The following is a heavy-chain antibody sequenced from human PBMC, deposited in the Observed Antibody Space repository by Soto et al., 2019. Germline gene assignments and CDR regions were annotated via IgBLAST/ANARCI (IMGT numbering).Heavy chain of an antibody. D-gene: IGHD3-22*01. J-gene: IGHJ3*02. CDR1: GFTFSSYA. CDR2: ISSNGGST. V-gene: IGHV3-64*02. Sequence: LRLSCAASGFTFSSYAMHWVRQAPGKGLEYVSAISSNGGSTYYADSVKGRFTISRDNSKNTLYLQMGSLRAEDMAVYYCARDPTYYYDSSGYYDAFDIWGQGTMVTVSS. CDR3: ARDPTYYYDSSGYYDAFDI.